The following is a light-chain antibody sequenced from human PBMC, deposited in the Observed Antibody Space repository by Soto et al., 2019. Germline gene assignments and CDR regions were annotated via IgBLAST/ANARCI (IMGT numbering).Light chain of an antibody. V-gene: IGKV3-11*01. Sequence: DIVLLQSPATLSLSPGERATLSCRASQTVSNSLAWYQQKPGQPPRLLIYKASSRATGIPARFSGSGSGTDFTLTISSLEPEDFAVYYCQQRGNWPRTFGQGTKVEIK. J-gene: IGKJ1*01. CDR2: KAS. CDR1: QTVSNS. CDR3: QQRGNWPRT.